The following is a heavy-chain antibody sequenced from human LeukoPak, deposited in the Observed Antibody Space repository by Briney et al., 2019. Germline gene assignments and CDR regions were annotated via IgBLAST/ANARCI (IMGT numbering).Heavy chain of an antibody. CDR3: ARVGRNGWDFDH. Sequence: GALRLSCAASGFTFSSYWMTWVRQAPGKGLEWVTIINEGGGLTFYVDSVKGRFSISRDNSKNSLSLQMSTLRVEDTAMYYCARVGRNGWDFDHWGQGTLVTVSS. CDR2: INEGGGLT. D-gene: IGHD6-19*01. J-gene: IGHJ4*02. CDR1: GFTFSSYW. V-gene: IGHV3-7*01.